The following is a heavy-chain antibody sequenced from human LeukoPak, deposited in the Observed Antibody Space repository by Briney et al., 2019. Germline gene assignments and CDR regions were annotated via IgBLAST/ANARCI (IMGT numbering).Heavy chain of an antibody. D-gene: IGHD6-19*01. J-gene: IGHJ4*02. CDR2: SCSGGST. Sequence: GGSMRLSCAASGFTFRSYWMSWVRQAPGKVLEWFSVSCSGGSTYYADSVKGRFTISRDNAKNTLYLQMNSLRAEDTAVYYCGGDWYSSGWSAYRGQGTLVTVSP. CDR1: GFTFRSYW. CDR3: GGDWYSSGWSAY. V-gene: IGHV3-66*01.